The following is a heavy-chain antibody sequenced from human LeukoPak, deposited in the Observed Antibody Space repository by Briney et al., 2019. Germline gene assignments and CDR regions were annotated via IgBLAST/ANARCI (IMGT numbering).Heavy chain of an antibody. CDR1: GFTFSAAP. CDR3: ASYAQKFMPSEY. D-gene: IGHD3-16*01. J-gene: IGHJ4*02. Sequence: PGGSLRLSCAASGFTFSAAPMIWVRQVSGKGLEWVSVIYGNGREIHYADSVKGRFTISRDNSNNTLFLQMNSLRAEDTAVYYCASYAQKFMPSEYWGQGTLVSVSS. CDR2: IYGNGREI. V-gene: IGHV3-23*01.